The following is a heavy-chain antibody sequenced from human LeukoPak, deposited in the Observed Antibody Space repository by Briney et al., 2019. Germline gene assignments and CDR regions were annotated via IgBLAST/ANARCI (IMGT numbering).Heavy chain of an antibody. D-gene: IGHD6-13*01. V-gene: IGHV3-9*03. CDR3: AKALYSSSWRLSPFDY. CDR1: GFTFDDYG. CDR2: ISWNSGSI. Sequence: PGGSLRLSCAASGFTFDDYGMSWVRQAPGKGLEWVSGISWNSGSIAYADSVKGRFTISRDNAKNSLYLQMNSLRVEDMALYYCAKALYSSSWRLSPFDYWGQGTLVTVSS. J-gene: IGHJ4*02.